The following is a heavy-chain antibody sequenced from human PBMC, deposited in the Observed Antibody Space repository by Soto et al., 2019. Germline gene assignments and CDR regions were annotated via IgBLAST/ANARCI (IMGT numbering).Heavy chain of an antibody. CDR2: IYYSGST. Sequence: SETLSLTCTVTGSSISSYYWTWIRQPPGKGLEWIGYIYYSGSTNYNPSLKSRVTISVDTSKNQFSLKLSSVTAADTAVYYSARHWGWVFDYWGQGTLVTVS. V-gene: IGHV4-59*08. D-gene: IGHD3-16*01. CDR3: ARHWGWVFDY. J-gene: IGHJ4*02. CDR1: GSSISSYY.